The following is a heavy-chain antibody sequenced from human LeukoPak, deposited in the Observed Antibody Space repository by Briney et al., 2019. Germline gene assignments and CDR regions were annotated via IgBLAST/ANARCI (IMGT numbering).Heavy chain of an antibody. Sequence: ASVKVSCKASGYTFSEYVIVWVRQASGQGLEWMGWMNPNSGHTGLAPEFQGRLTMTRDNSIGTAYMALSSLSSDDTAVYYCARDSSYYYYIDVWGKGTPVTVSS. D-gene: IGHD3-10*01. J-gene: IGHJ6*03. CDR3: ARDSSYYYYIDV. V-gene: IGHV1-8*01. CDR2: MNPNSGHT. CDR1: GYTFSEYV.